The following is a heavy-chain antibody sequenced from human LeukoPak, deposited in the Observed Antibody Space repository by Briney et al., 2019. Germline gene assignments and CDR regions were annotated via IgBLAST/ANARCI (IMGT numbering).Heavy chain of an antibody. J-gene: IGHJ4*02. D-gene: IGHD2-15*01. CDR3: ARHSRGSPIDD. CDR2: IRQDGSDK. CDR1: GFTFNSYW. V-gene: IGHV3-7*01. Sequence: GGSLRLSCAPSGFTFNSYWMSWVRQAPEKGPEWLANIRQDGSDKQYVDSVKGRFTISRDNAKNSLYLQMNSLSAEDTAVYYCARHSRGSPIDDWGQGTLVTVSS.